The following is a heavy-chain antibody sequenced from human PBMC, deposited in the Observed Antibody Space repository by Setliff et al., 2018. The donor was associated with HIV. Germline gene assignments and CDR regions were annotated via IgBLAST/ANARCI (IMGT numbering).Heavy chain of an antibody. Sequence: PGGSLRLSCAVSEFTLSDYYMDWVRQGPGKGLEWVSTIGAAGYPTHYAESVRGRFTISKDNSQNALYLQMNSLTDEDTAVYYCAKVFAFGVDGFDIWGQGTMVTVSS. J-gene: IGHJ3*02. V-gene: IGHV3-23*01. CDR3: AKVFAFGVDGFDI. CDR1: EFTLSDYY. CDR2: IGAAGYPT. D-gene: IGHD3-10*01.